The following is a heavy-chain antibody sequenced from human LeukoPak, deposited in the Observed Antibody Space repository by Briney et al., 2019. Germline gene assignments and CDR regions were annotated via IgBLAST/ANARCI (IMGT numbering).Heavy chain of an antibody. Sequence: ASVKVSCKASGYTFTAYYMHWVRQAPGQGLEWMGWINTNTGNPTYAQGFTGRFVFSLDTSVSTAYLQISSLKAEDTAVYYCAREGYVNSRENWFDPWGQGTLVTVSS. CDR1: GYTFTAYY. CDR3: AREGYVNSRENWFDP. V-gene: IGHV7-4-1*02. CDR2: INTNTGNP. J-gene: IGHJ5*02. D-gene: IGHD2/OR15-2a*01.